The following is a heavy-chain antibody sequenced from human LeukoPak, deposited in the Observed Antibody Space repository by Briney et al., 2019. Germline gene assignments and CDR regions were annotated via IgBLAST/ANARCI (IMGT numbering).Heavy chain of an antibody. CDR1: GFTFSSYT. J-gene: IGHJ1*01. CDR2: IRRSSNYI. D-gene: IGHD6-13*01. CDR3: ARAQRSSSWETAEHFQH. V-gene: IGHV3-21*01. Sequence: GGSLRLSCAASGFTFSSYTMNWVRQAPGKGLEWVSSIRRSSNYIYYTDSVRGRFTISRDDAKDSLYLQMISLRVEDTAVYYCARAQRSSSWETAEHFQHWGQGTLVTVSS.